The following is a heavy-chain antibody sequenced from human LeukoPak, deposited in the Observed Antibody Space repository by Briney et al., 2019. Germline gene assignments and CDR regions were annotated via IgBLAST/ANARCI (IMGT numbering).Heavy chain of an antibody. CDR2: INHSGST. Sequence: SETLSLTCTVSGGSISSYYWSWIRQPPGKGLEWIGEINHSGSTNYNPSLKSRVTISVDTSKNQFSLKLSSVTAADTAVYYCARDYYDSSGYYYGFDYWGQGTLVTVSS. CDR3: ARDYYDSSGYYYGFDY. CDR1: GGSISSYY. J-gene: IGHJ4*02. V-gene: IGHV4-34*01. D-gene: IGHD3-22*01.